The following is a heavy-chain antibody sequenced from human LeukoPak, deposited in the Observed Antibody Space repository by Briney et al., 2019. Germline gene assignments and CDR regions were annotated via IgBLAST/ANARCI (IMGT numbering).Heavy chain of an antibody. D-gene: IGHD6-19*01. J-gene: IGHJ5*02. V-gene: IGHV4-59*01. CDR3: ARAIAVAGLAWFDP. CDR2: IYYSGST. CDR1: GGSISSYY. Sequence: SETLSLTCTVSGGSISSYYWSWIRQPPGKGLEWIGYIYYSGSTNYNPSLKSRVTISVDTSKNQFSMKLSSMTAADTAVYYCARAIAVAGLAWFDPWGQGTLVTV.